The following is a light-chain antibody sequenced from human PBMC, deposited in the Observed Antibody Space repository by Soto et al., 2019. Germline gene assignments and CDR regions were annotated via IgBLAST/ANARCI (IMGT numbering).Light chain of an antibody. CDR3: QSFDSSFIGLV. J-gene: IGLJ2*01. Sequence: QSVLTQPPSVTGAPGQRVTISRTGSNSNIGADYGVHWYQQFPETAPKLLIYDNTNRPSGVPDRFSGSKSGTSASLAITGLQAEDEADYYCQSFDSSFIGLVFGGGTKLTVL. CDR2: DNT. CDR1: NSNIGADYG. V-gene: IGLV1-40*01.